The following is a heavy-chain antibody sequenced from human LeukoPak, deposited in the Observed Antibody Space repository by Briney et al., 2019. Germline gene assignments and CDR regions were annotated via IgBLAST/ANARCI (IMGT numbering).Heavy chain of an antibody. CDR2: INHSGST. V-gene: IGHV4-34*01. CDR3: ASLLDTAMP. J-gene: IGHJ4*02. D-gene: IGHD5-18*01. Sequence: SETLSLTCAVYGGSFSGYYWSWIRQTPGKGLEWIGEINHSGSTNYNPSLKSRVTISVDTSKNQFSLRLSSVTAADTAVYYCASLLDTAMPWGQGTLVTVSS. CDR1: GGSFSGYY.